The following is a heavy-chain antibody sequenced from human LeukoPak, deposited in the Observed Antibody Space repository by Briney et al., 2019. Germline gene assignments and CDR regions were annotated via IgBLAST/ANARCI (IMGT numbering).Heavy chain of an antibody. D-gene: IGHD1-1*01. J-gene: IGHJ4*02. CDR2: IYYSGST. Sequence: PSETLSLTCTVSGGSIVSHYWSWIRQPPGKGLEWIGYIYYSGSTNYNPSLKSRVTISVDTSKNQFSLKLTSVTAADTAVYYCARRQTGTSYFDYWGQGTLVTVSS. CDR3: ARRQTGTSYFDY. CDR1: GGSIVSHY. V-gene: IGHV4-59*08.